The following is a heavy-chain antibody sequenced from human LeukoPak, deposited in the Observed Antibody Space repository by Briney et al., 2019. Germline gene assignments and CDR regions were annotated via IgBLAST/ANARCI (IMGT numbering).Heavy chain of an antibody. D-gene: IGHD4-17*01. J-gene: IGHJ4*02. CDR3: AKALDYGDFDY. Sequence: PGGSLRLSCAASGFTFSSYAMHWVRQAPGKGLEWVAVISYDGGNKYYADSVKGRFTISRDNSKNTLYLQMNSLRAEDTAVYYCAKALDYGDFDYWGQGTLVTVSS. CDR2: ISYDGGNK. V-gene: IGHV3-30*04. CDR1: GFTFSSYA.